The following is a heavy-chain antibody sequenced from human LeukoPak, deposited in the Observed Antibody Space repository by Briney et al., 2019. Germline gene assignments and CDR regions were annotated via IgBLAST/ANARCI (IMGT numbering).Heavy chain of an antibody. CDR1: GFSFHHHW. V-gene: IGHV3-7*01. D-gene: IGHD1-26*01. CDR3: ARDLRGSYS. CDR2: IKQDGSEK. Sequence: GGSLRLSCAASGFSFHHHWMIWVRQAPGKGLEWVANIKQDGSEKYYLDSVKGRFTISRDNAKNSLYLQMNSLRAEDTAIYYCARDLRGSYSWGQGILVTVSS. J-gene: IGHJ5*02.